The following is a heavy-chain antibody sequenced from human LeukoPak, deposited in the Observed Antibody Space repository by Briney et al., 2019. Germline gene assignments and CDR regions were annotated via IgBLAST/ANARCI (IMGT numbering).Heavy chain of an antibody. D-gene: IGHD2-2*02. CDR1: GYTFTGYY. V-gene: IGHV1-2*02. J-gene: IGHJ3*02. CDR2: INPNSGGT. Sequence: ASVKVSCKASGYTFTGYYMHWVRQAPGQGLEWMGWINPNSGGTNYAQKFQGRVTITRNTSISTAYMELSSLTFADTAVYYCARLTPPYCSSVTCYKAFDIWGQGTMVTISS. CDR3: ARLTPPYCSSVTCYKAFDI.